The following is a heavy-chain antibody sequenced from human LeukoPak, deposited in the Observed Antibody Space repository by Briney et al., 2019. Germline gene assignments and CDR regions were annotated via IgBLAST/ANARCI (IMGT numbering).Heavy chain of an antibody. D-gene: IGHD3-22*01. CDR1: GFTFSDYY. Sequence: GGSLRLSCAASGFTFSDYYMSWIRQAPGMGLEWVSYISSSGSTIYYADSVKGRFTIPRDNAKNSLYLQMNSLRAEDTAVYYCARDYDSSGYYYLGAFDIWGQGTMVTVSS. V-gene: IGHV3-11*04. J-gene: IGHJ3*02. CDR3: ARDYDSSGYYYLGAFDI. CDR2: ISSSGSTI.